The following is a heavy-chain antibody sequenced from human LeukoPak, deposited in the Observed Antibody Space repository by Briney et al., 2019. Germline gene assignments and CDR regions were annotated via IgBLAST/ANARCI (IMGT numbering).Heavy chain of an antibody. D-gene: IGHD3-22*01. CDR3: ARGNYNYYDSSRRFDY. V-gene: IGHV1-46*01. CDR2: INPSGGST. CDR1: GYTFTSYY. Sequence: ASVKVSCKASGYTFTSYYMHWVRQAPGQGLEWMGIINPSGGSTSYAQKFQGRVTMTRDTSTSTVYMELSSLRSEDTAVYYCARGNYNYYDSSRRFDYWGQGTLVTVSS. J-gene: IGHJ4*02.